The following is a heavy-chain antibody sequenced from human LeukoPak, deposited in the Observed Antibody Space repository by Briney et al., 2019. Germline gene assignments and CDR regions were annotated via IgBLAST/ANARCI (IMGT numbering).Heavy chain of an antibody. V-gene: IGHV4-34*01. Sequence: SETLSLTCAVYGGSFSGYYWSWIRQPPGKGLEWIGEINHSGSTNYNPSLKSRVTISVDTSKNQFSLKLSSVTAADTAVYYCARRRSLVIRYFDWFAYWGQGTLVTVSS. J-gene: IGHJ4*02. D-gene: IGHD3-9*01. CDR3: ARRRSLVIRYFDWFAY. CDR2: INHSGST. CDR1: GGSFSGYY.